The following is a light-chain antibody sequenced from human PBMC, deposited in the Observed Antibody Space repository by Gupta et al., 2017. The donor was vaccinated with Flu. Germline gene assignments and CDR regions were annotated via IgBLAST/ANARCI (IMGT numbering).Light chain of an antibody. J-gene: IGKJ3*01. Sequence: STLSASVGDRVTITCRASQSISSWLAWYQQKPGKAPKLLIYKASSLESGVPSRFSGSGSGTEFTLTISSLQPDDFATYYCQQYNSYSFVTFGHGTKVDIK. V-gene: IGKV1-5*03. CDR3: QQYNSYSFVT. CDR1: QSISSW. CDR2: KAS.